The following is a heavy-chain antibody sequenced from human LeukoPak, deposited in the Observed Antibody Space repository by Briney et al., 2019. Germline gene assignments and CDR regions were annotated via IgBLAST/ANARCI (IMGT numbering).Heavy chain of an antibody. Sequence: NHGESLKISCKASGYSFTSYWIGWVRQMPGKGLEWMGIIYPGDSDTRYSPSFQGQVTISADKSISTAYLQWSSLKASDTAMYYCARHVYDSSRRYFDYWGQGTLVTVSS. J-gene: IGHJ4*02. CDR3: ARHVYDSSRRYFDY. V-gene: IGHV5-51*01. CDR1: GYSFTSYW. D-gene: IGHD3-22*01. CDR2: IYPGDSDT.